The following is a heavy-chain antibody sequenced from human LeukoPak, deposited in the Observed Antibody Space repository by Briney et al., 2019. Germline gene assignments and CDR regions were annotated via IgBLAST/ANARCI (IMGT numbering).Heavy chain of an antibody. D-gene: IGHD3-22*01. J-gene: IGHJ5*02. Sequence: PGGSLRLSCAASGFTFSSYAMSWIRQAPGKGLEWVSYISSSSSYTNYADSVKGRFTISRDNAKNSLYLQMNSLRAEDTAVYYCARDLVDYYDSSANNWFDPWGQGTLVTVSS. V-gene: IGHV3-11*06. CDR3: ARDLVDYYDSSANNWFDP. CDR2: ISSSSSYT. CDR1: GFTFSSYA.